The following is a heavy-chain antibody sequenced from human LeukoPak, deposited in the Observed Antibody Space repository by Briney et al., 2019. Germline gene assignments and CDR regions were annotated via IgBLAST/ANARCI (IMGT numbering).Heavy chain of an antibody. Sequence: SETLSLTCTVSGGSISSGSYYWSWIRQPAGTGLEWIGRIYTSGSTNYNPPLKSRVTISVDTSKNQFSLKLSSVTAADTAVYYCARGGTYYDILTGYYPTGMDVWGQGTTVTVSS. CDR3: ARGGTYYDILTGYYPTGMDV. J-gene: IGHJ6*02. CDR2: IYTSGST. CDR1: GGSISSGSYY. V-gene: IGHV4-61*02. D-gene: IGHD3-9*01.